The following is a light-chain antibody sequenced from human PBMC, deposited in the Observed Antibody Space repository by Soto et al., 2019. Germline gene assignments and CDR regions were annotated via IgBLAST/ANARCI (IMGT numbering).Light chain of an antibody. V-gene: IGKV3-11*01. CDR3: QQRSNWPIIT. CDR2: HTS. CDR1: QTVNSR. J-gene: IGKJ5*01. Sequence: EIVLTQPPATLSSSPGERATLSCRASQTVNSRLAWYQHKPGQAPRLLIYHTSNRATGIPARFSGSGSGTDFTLTISSLEPEDFAVYYCQQRSNWPIITFGQGTRLEIK.